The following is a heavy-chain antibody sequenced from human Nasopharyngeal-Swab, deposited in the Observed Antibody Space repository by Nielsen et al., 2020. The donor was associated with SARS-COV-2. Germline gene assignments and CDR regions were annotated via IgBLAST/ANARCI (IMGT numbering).Heavy chain of an antibody. D-gene: IGHD3-16*01. Sequence: GESLKISCAASGFIFSAYWMNWVRQAPGKGLEWVGNIKQDGSEQYYVDSVKGRFTISRDNAKNLLYLQMNSLRAEDTAVYYCGRGGKLGALDIWGQGTMVTVSS. CDR1: GFIFSAYW. V-gene: IGHV3-7*01. CDR3: GRGGKLGALDI. CDR2: IKQDGSEQ. J-gene: IGHJ3*02.